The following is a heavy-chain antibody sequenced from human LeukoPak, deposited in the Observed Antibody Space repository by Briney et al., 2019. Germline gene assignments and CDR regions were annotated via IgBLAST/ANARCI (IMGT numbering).Heavy chain of an antibody. CDR3: ARDDSSLATAARPLDD. J-gene: IGHJ4*02. CDR1: GGSISSSNW. Sequence: SETLSLTCTVSGGSISSSNWWSWVRQPPGKGLEWIGEIYHSGNTNYNPSLKSRVTMSVDKSKNQFSLRLIFLTAADTAVYYCARDDSSLATAARPLDDWGQGTLVTVSS. CDR2: IYHSGNT. D-gene: IGHD6-6*01. V-gene: IGHV4-4*02.